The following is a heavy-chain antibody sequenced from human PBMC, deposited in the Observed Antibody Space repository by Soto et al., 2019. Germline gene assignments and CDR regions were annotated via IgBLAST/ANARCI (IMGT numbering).Heavy chain of an antibody. CDR3: AKDHGYYDSSGN. CDR1: GFTFSSYS. CDR2: VLGGGGST. J-gene: IGHJ4*02. V-gene: IGHV3-23*01. D-gene: IGHD3-22*01. Sequence: PGGSLRLSCAASGFTFSSYSMSWVRQTPGKGLEWVSGVLGGGGSTFYADSVKGRFTISRDNSKNTLYLQMNSLRAEDTAVYYCAKDHGYYDSSGNWGQGTLVTVSS.